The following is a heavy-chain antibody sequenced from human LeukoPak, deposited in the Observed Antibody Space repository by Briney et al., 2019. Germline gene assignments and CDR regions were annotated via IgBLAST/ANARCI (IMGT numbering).Heavy chain of an antibody. CDR1: GGSISSGSYY. CDR3: ARSMLPARHSYYYYYYMDV. V-gene: IGHV4-61*02. Sequence: SQTLSLTCTVSGGSISSGSYYWSWIRQPAGKGLEWIGRIYTSGSTNYNPSLKSRVTISVDTSKNQFSLKLSSVTAADTAVYYCARSMLPARHSYYYYYYMDVWGKGTTVTVSS. D-gene: IGHD2-8*01. J-gene: IGHJ6*03. CDR2: IYTSGST.